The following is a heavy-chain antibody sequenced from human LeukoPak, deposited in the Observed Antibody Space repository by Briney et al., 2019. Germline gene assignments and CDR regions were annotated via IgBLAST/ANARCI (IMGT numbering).Heavy chain of an antibody. CDR2: IGSGGNDST. CDR1: GFTLRRYP. J-gene: IGHJ4*02. CDR3: ADPPNSGF. D-gene: IGHD3-10*01. Sequence: GGSLRLSCGASGFTLRRYPFRGVRQAPGKGRGGVSIIGSGGNDSTYYAASVKGRFTISRDNSKNTLYLQMNSLRADDTAAYFCADPPNSGFWGQGTLVTVSS. V-gene: IGHV3-23*01.